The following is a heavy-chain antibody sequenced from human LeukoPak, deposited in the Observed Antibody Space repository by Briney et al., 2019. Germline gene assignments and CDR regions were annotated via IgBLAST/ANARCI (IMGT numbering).Heavy chain of an antibody. J-gene: IGHJ4*02. D-gene: IGHD3-10*01. CDR3: AKLLRGITMVRGGGDYDY. CDR1: GFTFSSYA. Sequence: PGGSLRLSCAASGFTFSSYAMSWVRQAPGKGLEWVSAISGSGGSTYYADSMKGRFTISRDNSKNTLYLQMNSLRAEDTAVYYCAKLLRGITMVRGGGDYDYWGQGTLVTVSS. CDR2: ISGSGGST. V-gene: IGHV3-23*01.